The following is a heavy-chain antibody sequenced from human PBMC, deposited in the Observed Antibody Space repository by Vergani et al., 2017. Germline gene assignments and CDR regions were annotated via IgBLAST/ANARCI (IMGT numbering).Heavy chain of an antibody. Sequence: QLQLQESGPGLVKPSETLSLTCTVSGGSISSSSYYWGWIRQPPGKGLEWIGSIYYSGSTYYNPSLKSRVTISVDTSKNQFSLKLSSVTAADTAVYYCARRNYYDSSGYFDYWGQVTLVTVSS. CDR2: IYYSGST. D-gene: IGHD3-22*01. CDR1: GGSISSSSYY. V-gene: IGHV4-39*01. CDR3: ARRNYYDSSGYFDY. J-gene: IGHJ4*02.